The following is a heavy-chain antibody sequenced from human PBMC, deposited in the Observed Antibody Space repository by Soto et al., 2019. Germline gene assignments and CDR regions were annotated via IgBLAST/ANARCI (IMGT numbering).Heavy chain of an antibody. V-gene: IGHV3-48*02. Sequence: GGSLRLSCAASGFTFSSYSMNWVRQAPGKGLEWVSYISSSSSTIYYADSVKGRFTISRDNAKNSLYLQMNSLRDEDTAVYYCARVIRDIVVVPAADYYYYGMDVWGQGTTVTVSS. CDR1: GFTFSSYS. CDR2: ISSSSSTI. CDR3: ARVIRDIVVVPAADYYYYGMDV. D-gene: IGHD2-2*01. J-gene: IGHJ6*02.